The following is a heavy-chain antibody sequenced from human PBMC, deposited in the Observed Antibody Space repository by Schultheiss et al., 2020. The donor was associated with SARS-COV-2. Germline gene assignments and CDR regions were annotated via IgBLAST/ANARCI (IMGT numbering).Heavy chain of an antibody. D-gene: IGHD3-3*01. Sequence: GGSLRLSCAASGFTFSSYAMSWVRQAPGKGLEWVSAISGSGGSTYYADSVKGRFTISRDNSKNTLYLQMNSLRAEDTAVYYCARVPGLWITPGYGMDVWGQGTTVTVSS. CDR2: ISGSGGST. CDR1: GFTFSSYA. J-gene: IGHJ6*02. V-gene: IGHV3-23*01. CDR3: ARVPGLWITPGYGMDV.